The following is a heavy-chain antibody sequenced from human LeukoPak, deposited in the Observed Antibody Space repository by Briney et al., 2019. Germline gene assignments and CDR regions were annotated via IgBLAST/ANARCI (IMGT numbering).Heavy chain of an antibody. CDR1: GFTFSNYA. CDR2: ISGRP. CDR3: AKALDYWYFDY. J-gene: IGHJ4*02. V-gene: IGHV3-23*01. Sequence: GGSLRLSCAASGFTFSNYAMSWVRQAPGKGLEWVSAISGRPSYADSVKGRFTISRDNSKNTLYLQVNSLRAEDTAVYYCAKALDYWYFDYWGQGPLVTVSS. D-gene: IGHD2/OR15-2a*01.